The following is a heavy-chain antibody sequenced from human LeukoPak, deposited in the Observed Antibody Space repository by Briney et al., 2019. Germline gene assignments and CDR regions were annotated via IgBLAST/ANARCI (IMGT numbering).Heavy chain of an antibody. D-gene: IGHD1-26*01. J-gene: IGHJ4*02. CDR2: ISGSGGST. V-gene: IGHV3-23*01. CDR3: AKDKSVRYSGSFTYGDYFDY. Sequence: GGSLRLSCAASGFTFSSYAMSRVRQAPGKGLEWVSTISGSGGSTYYADSVKGRFTISRDNSKNTLYLQMNSLRAEDTAVYYCAKDKSVRYSGSFTYGDYFDYWGQGTLVTVSS. CDR1: GFTFSSYA.